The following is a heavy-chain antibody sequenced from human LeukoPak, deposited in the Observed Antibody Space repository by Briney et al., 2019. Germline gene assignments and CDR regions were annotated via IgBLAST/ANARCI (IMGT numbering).Heavy chain of an antibody. Sequence: PGGSLRLSCAASGFTFSDYYMSWIRQAPGKGLEWVSYISSSGSTIYYADSVKGRFTISRDNAKNSLYLQMNSLRAEDAAVYYCARDSEGVVAPLGWFDPWGQGTLVTVSS. CDR3: ARDSEGVVAPLGWFDP. V-gene: IGHV3-11*01. J-gene: IGHJ5*02. CDR1: GFTFSDYY. CDR2: ISSSGSTI. D-gene: IGHD2-15*01.